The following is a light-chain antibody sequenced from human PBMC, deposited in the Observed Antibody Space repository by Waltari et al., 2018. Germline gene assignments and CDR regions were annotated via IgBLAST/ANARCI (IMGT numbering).Light chain of an antibody. V-gene: IGLV1-40*01. CDR3: QSYDSSLSGWRV. J-gene: IGLJ1*01. CDR1: SSTIGADYD. Sequence: QSVLTQPPSVSGAPGQRVTISCTGGSSTIGADYDVHRYHQLPGTAPKLLIFDTTNRPSGVPNRFSGSKSGTSAFLAITGLQPEDEADYYCQSYDSSLSGWRVFGTGTKVTVL. CDR2: DTT.